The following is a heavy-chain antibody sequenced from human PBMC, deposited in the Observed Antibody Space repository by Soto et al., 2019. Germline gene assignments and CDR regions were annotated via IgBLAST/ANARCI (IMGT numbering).Heavy chain of an antibody. CDR2: ISSSGSTI. V-gene: IGHV3-48*03. CDR1: GFTFSSYE. J-gene: IGHJ6*02. D-gene: IGHD2-15*01. CDR3: AREGATPPYYYYGMDV. Sequence: PGGSLSLSCAASGFTFSSYEMNLVRQAPGKGLEWVSYISSSGSTIYYADSVKGRFTISRDNAKNSLYLQMNSLRAEDTAVYYCAREGATPPYYYYGMDVWGQGTTVTVSS.